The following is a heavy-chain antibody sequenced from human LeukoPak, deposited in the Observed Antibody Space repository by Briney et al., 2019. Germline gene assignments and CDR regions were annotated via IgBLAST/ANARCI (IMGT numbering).Heavy chain of an antibody. CDR2: INPNSGGT. J-gene: IGHJ6*03. Sequence: ASVKVSCKASGYTFTGYYMHWVRQAPGQGLEWMGWINPNSGGTNYAQKFQGRVTMTRDMSTSTVYMELSSLRSEDTAVYYCARVSAVAGTEDYMDVWGKGTTVTVSS. D-gene: IGHD6-19*01. CDR1: GYTFTGYY. CDR3: ARVSAVAGTEDYMDV. V-gene: IGHV1-2*02.